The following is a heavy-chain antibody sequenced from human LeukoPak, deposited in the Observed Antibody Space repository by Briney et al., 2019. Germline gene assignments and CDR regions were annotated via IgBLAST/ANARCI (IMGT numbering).Heavy chain of an antibody. J-gene: IGHJ4*02. D-gene: IGHD3-22*01. V-gene: IGHV1-46*03. CDR2: INPSGGST. Sequence: ASVKVSCEASGYTFTSYYMHWVRQAPGQGLEWMGIINPSGGSTSYAQKFQGRVTMTRDTSTSTVYMELSSLRSEDTAVYYCARDPTYYYDSSGYPLYYFDYWGQGTLVTVSS. CDR1: GYTFTSYY. CDR3: ARDPTYYYDSSGYPLYYFDY.